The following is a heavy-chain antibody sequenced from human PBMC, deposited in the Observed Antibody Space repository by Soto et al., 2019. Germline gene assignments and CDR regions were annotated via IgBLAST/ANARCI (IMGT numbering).Heavy chain of an antibody. CDR1: GGTFSSYA. J-gene: IGHJ4*02. Sequence: QVQLVQSGAEVKKPGSSVKVSCKASGGTFSSYAISWVRQAPGQGLEWMGGIIPIFGTANYAQKYQGRVTITADEHTSTDDMELSTLRSEDTAVYYCARESRYCSGGSCYFLPGIDYWGQGTLVTVSS. D-gene: IGHD2-15*01. CDR3: ARESRYCSGGSCYFLPGIDY. V-gene: IGHV1-69*12. CDR2: IIPIFGTA.